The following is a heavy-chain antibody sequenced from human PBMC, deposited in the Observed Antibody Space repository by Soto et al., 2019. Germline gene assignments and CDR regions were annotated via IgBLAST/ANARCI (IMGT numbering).Heavy chain of an antibody. Sequence: SETLSLTCTVSGGSVSSGSYYWSWIRQPPGKGLEWIGYIYYSGSTNYNPSLKSRVTISVDTSKNQFSLKLSSVTAADTAVYYCARGSRLSQDIVVVPAAMPGAYYYYGMDVWGQGTTVTVSS. CDR2: IYYSGST. D-gene: IGHD2-2*01. J-gene: IGHJ6*02. V-gene: IGHV4-61*01. CDR1: GGSVSSGSYY. CDR3: ARGSRLSQDIVVVPAAMPGAYYYYGMDV.